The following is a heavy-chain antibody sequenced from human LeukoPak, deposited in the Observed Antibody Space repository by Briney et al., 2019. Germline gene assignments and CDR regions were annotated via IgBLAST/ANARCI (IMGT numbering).Heavy chain of an antibody. V-gene: IGHV3-23*01. CDR1: GFTFSSYA. J-gene: IGHJ4*02. CDR3: AKASAMIVVVSKHFDY. Sequence: PGGSLRLPCAASGFTFSSYAMSWVRQAPGKGLEWVSAISGSGGSTYYADSVKGRFTISRDNSKNTLYLQMNSLRAEDTAVYYCAKASAMIVVVSKHFDYWGQGTLVTVSS. D-gene: IGHD3-22*01. CDR2: ISGSGGST.